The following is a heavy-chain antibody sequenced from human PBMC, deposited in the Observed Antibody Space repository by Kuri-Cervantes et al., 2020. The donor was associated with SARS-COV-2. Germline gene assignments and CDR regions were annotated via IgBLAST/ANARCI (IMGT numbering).Heavy chain of an antibody. V-gene: IGHV4-34*01. CDR3: ARCSRIVADYWYFDV. Sequence: GSLRLSCAFYGESFSGYYWNWIRQSPGKGLEWIGEVNHRGSTNYNPSLKSRVTISVDTSKNQFSLKLSSVTAADTAVYYCARCSRIVADYWYFDVWGRGTLVTVSS. CDR1: GESFSGYY. D-gene: IGHD1-26*01. J-gene: IGHJ2*01. CDR2: VNHRGST.